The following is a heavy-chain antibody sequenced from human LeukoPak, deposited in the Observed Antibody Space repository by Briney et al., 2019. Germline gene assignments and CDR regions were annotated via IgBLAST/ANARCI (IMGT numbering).Heavy chain of an antibody. J-gene: IGHJ4*02. Sequence: GGSLRLSCAAFGFTFSTYWMHWVRQAPGKGLVWVSRINSDESSTSYADSVEGRFTISRDNAKNTLYLQMNSLRAEDTAVYYCPRYNWNSAPFDYWGQGTLVTVSS. D-gene: IGHD1-7*01. CDR2: INSDESST. CDR3: PRYNWNSAPFDY. CDR1: GFTFSTYW. V-gene: IGHV3-74*01.